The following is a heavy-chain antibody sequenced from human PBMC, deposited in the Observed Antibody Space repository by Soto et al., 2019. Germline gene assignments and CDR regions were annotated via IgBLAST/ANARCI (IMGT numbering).Heavy chain of an antibody. CDR1: GGSISSGGYY. CDR3: ARGGLIRGVLYY. CDR2: IYYSGST. D-gene: IGHD3-10*01. V-gene: IGHV4-31*03. J-gene: IGHJ4*02. Sequence: PSETLSLTCTVSGGSISSGGYYWSWIRQHPGKGLEWIGYIYYSGSTYYNPSLKSRVTISVDTSKNQFSLKLSSVTAADTAVYYCARGGLIRGVLYYWGQGTLVTVSS.